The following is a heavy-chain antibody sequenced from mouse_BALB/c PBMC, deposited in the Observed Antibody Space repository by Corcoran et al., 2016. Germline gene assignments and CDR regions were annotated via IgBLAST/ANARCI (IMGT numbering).Heavy chain of an antibody. CDR3: ARWGYYGTIYARDY. J-gene: IGHJ4*01. D-gene: IGHD2-1*01. CDR2: INPNNGGT. V-gene: IGHV1-18*01. CDR1: GYTFADYN. Sequence: EVLLQQSGPEQVKPGASVKIPCKASGYTFADYNMDWVKQSHGKSLEWSGDINPNNGGTIYNQKFKGKATLTVDKSSSTAYMELRSLTSEDTAVYYCARWGYYGTIYARDYWGQGTSVTVSS.